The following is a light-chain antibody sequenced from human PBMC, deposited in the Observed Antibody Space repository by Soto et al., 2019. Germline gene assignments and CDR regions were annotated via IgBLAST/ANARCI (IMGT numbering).Light chain of an antibody. CDR3: QQYGSSSWT. Sequence: SKLSLGTLSLYKRKRATLSCRASQSISSSYLAWYQQRPGQAPRLLIYGASSRATGIPDRFSGSGSGTEFTLTISRLEPEDFAVYYCQQYGSSSWTFCQGTKVDI. V-gene: IGKV3-20*01. CDR1: QSISSSY. J-gene: IGKJ1*01. CDR2: GAS.